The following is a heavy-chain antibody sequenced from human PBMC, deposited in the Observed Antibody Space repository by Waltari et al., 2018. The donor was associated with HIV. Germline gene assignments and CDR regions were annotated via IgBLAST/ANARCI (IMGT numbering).Heavy chain of an antibody. Sequence: QVRLVQFGAEVNKPGASVKVSCTASRFSLTKYGFSWVRQAPGQGLEWMGWIHTYTGNTDSAENFQGRVTMTRDTFTNTIYMELTTLKSDDSAIYYCVRDLSPMGKSGWYDSWGQGTVVTVSS. V-gene: IGHV1-18*04. CDR1: RFSLTKYG. J-gene: IGHJ1*01. D-gene: IGHD6-19*01. CDR2: IHTYTGNT. CDR3: VRDLSPMGKSGWYDS.